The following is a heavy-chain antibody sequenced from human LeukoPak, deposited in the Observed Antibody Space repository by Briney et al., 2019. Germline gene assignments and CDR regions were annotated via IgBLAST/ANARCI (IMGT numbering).Heavy chain of an antibody. Sequence: GGSLRLSCAASGFTFDDYAIHWVRQPPGKGLEWVSLITGDGGKTDYADSVKGRFTISRDNSKNSLYLQMNSLRTEDSALYYCAKGAVSLHYGLGRLLNYWGQGTLVTVSS. CDR3: AKGAVSLHYGLGRLLNY. D-gene: IGHD3-10*01. J-gene: IGHJ4*02. V-gene: IGHV3-43*02. CDR2: ITGDGGKT. CDR1: GFTFDDYA.